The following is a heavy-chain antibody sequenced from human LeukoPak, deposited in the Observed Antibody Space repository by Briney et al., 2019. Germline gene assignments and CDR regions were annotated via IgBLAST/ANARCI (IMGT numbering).Heavy chain of an antibody. CDR3: ARRSGRHFDY. CDR2: IYPGDSDT. Sequence: GESLKISCKGSGYNFTTYWIGWVRQMPGKGLEWMGIIYPGDSDTRYSPSFQGQVTISADKSISTAYLQRSSLKASDTAMHYCARRSGRHFDYWGQGTLVTVSS. V-gene: IGHV5-51*01. CDR1: GYNFTTYW. J-gene: IGHJ4*02.